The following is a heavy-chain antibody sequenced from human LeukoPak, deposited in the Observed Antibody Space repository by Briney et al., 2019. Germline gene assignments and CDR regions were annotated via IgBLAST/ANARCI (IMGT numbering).Heavy chain of an antibody. CDR3: ATNWQQLVRGYYYYYYMDV. V-gene: IGHV1-8*01. Sequence: ASVTVSFKASVYTFTSYDINWVRQATGQGLEWMGWMNPNSGNTGYAQKFQGRVTMTRNTSRSTAYMELSSLRSEDTAVYYCATNWQQLVRGYYYYYYMDVWGKGTTVTVSS. J-gene: IGHJ6*03. D-gene: IGHD6-13*01. CDR1: VYTFTSYD. CDR2: MNPNSGNT.